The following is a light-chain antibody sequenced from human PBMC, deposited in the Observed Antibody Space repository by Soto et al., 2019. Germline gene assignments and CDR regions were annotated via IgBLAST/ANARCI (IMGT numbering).Light chain of an antibody. CDR1: QGISSY. Sequence: IQLTQSPSSLSASVGDRVTITCRASQGISSYLAWYQQKPGKAPKLLIYAASTLQSGVPSRFSGSGSGTDFTLTISSLQPEDFAVYYCQQRSNSFGGGTKVEIK. CDR3: QQRSNS. CDR2: AAS. V-gene: IGKV1-9*01. J-gene: IGKJ4*01.